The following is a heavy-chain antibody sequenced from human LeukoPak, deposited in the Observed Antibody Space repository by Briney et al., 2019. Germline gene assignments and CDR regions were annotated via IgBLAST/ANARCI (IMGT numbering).Heavy chain of an antibody. CDR2: IYPDDSDA. CDR3: ARRGWGFGEPKRNHDTFDI. CDR1: GCSFTNYW. J-gene: IGHJ3*02. Sequence: GGALKISFQGSGCSFTNYWIAWVRQMPGQGLEWMAIIYPDDSDARYSPSFQGQVTISVDKSISTTYLWWSSLKASDTAMYYCARRGWGFGEPKRNHDTFDIWGQGTMVTVSS. V-gene: IGHV5-51*01. D-gene: IGHD3-10*01.